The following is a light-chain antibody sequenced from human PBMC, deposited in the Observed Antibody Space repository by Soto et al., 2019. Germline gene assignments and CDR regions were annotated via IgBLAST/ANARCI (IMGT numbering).Light chain of an antibody. CDR2: EVR. Sequence: QSALTQPASVSGSPGQSITISCTGTSSDIGGYNYVSWYQQEPGKAPKLMIYEVRNRPSGISYRFSGSKSGNTASLTISGLQAEDEADYYCSSYTTSTSLVFGGGIKLTVL. CDR1: SSDIGGYNY. CDR3: SSYTTSTSLV. V-gene: IGLV2-14*01. J-gene: IGLJ3*02.